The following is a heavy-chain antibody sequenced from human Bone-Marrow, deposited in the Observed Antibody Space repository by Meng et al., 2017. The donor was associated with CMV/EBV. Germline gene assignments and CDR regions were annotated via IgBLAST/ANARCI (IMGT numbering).Heavy chain of an antibody. Sequence: SETLSLTCTVSGGSISSSSYYWGWIRQPPGKGLEWIGSIYYSGSTYYNPSLKSRVTISVDTSKNQFSLKLSSVTAADTAVYYCARQSLGYCSSTSCWGHNWFDPWGQGTLVTVSS. V-gene: IGHV4-39*01. J-gene: IGHJ5*02. D-gene: IGHD2-2*01. CDR2: IYYSGST. CDR3: ARQSLGYCSSTSCWGHNWFDP. CDR1: GGSISSSSYY.